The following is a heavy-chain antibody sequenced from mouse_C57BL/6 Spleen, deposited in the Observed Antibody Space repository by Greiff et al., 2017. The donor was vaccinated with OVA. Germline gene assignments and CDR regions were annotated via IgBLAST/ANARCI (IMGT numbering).Heavy chain of an antibody. V-gene: IGHV1-81*01. CDR2: IYPRSGNT. D-gene: IGHD2-5*01. Sequence: VQVVESGAELARPGASVKLSCKASGYTFTSYGISWVKQRTGQGLEWIGEIYPRSGNTYYNEKFKGKATLTADKSSSTAYMELRSLTSEDSAVYFCARREYSNYGDYYAMDYWGQGTSVTVSS. J-gene: IGHJ4*01. CDR3: ARREYSNYGDYYAMDY. CDR1: GYTFTSYG.